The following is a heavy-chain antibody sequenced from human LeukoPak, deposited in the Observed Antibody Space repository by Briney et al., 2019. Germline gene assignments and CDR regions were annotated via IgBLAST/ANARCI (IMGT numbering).Heavy chain of an antibody. CDR3: ARASSYPEKKWLLYYFDY. CDR2: INPNSGGT. CDR1: GYTFTGYY. Sequence: ASVKVSCKASGYTFTGYYMHWVRQAPGQGLEWMGWINPNSGGTSYAQKFQGRVTMTRDTSISTAYMELSRLRSDDTAVYYCARASSYPEKKWLLYYFDYWAREPWSPSPQ. V-gene: IGHV1-2*02. J-gene: IGHJ4*02. D-gene: IGHD3-3*01.